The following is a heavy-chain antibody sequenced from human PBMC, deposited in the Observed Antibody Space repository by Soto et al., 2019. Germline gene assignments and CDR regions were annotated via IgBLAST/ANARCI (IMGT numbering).Heavy chain of an antibody. CDR3: ARDRIYGDYSAASDI. Sequence: GGSLRLSCAASGFTFSSYGMHWVRQAPGKGLEWVAVIWYDGSNKYYADSVKGRFTISRDNSKNTLYLQMNSLRAEDTAVYYCARDRIYGDYSAASDIWGQGTMITVSS. CDR1: GFTFSSYG. V-gene: IGHV3-33*01. D-gene: IGHD4-17*01. CDR2: IWYDGSNK. J-gene: IGHJ3*02.